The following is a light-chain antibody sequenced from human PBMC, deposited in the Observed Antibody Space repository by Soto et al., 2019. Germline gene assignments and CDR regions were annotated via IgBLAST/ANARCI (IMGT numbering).Light chain of an antibody. CDR3: QQYYHWWT. V-gene: IGKV3-15*01. CDR2: GAY. CDR1: QSVSSN. Sequence: EIVMTQSPPTLSVSPGERATLSCRASQSVSSNLAWYQQKPGQAPRPLIYGAYTRATGIPARFSGSGSGTEFTLTISSLQSEDFAVYFCQQYYHWWTFGQGTKVDIK. J-gene: IGKJ1*01.